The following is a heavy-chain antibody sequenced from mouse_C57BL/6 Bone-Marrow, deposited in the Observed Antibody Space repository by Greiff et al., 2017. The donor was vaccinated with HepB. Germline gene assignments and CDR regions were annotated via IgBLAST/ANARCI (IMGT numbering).Heavy chain of an antibody. CDR3: ARGYYYVSRGLH. CDR1: GYTFTRYG. J-gene: IGHJ2*01. Sequence: VQLQQSGAELARPGASVKLSCKASGYTFTRYGISWVKQRTGQGLEWIGEIYPRSGNTYYNEKFKGKATLTADKSSSTAYMELRSLTSEDSAVYFCARGYYYVSRGLHWGQGTTLTVSS. D-gene: IGHD1-1*01. V-gene: IGHV1-81*01. CDR2: IYPRSGNT.